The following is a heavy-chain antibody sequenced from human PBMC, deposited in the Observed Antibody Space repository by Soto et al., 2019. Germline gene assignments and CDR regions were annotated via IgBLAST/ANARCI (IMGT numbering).Heavy chain of an antibody. Sequence: SVKVSCKASGGTFSSYAISWVRQAPGQGLEWMGGIIPIFGTANYAQKFQGRVTITADESTSTAYMELSSLRSEDTAVYYCARRARGYYDSSGYYYFDYWGQGTLVTVSS. CDR1: GGTFSSYA. CDR2: IIPIFGTA. CDR3: ARRARGYYDSSGYYYFDY. D-gene: IGHD3-22*01. V-gene: IGHV1-69*13. J-gene: IGHJ4*02.